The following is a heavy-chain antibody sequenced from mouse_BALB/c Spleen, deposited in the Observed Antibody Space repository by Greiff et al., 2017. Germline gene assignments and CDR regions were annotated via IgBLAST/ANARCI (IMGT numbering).Heavy chain of an antibody. D-gene: IGHD1-1*01. V-gene: IGHV5-6-5*01. CDR1: GFTFSSYA. Sequence: DVMLVESGGGLVKPGGSLKLSCAASGFTFSSYAMSWVRQTPEKRLEWVASISSGGSTYYPDSVKGRFTISRDNARNILYLQMSSLRSEDTAMYYCARGPHYCSSFYFDYWGQGTTLTVSS. J-gene: IGHJ2*01. CDR2: ISSGGST. CDR3: ARGPHYCSSFYFDY.